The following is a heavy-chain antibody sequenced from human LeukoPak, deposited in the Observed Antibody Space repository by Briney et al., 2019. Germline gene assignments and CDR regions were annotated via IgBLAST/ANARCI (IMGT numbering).Heavy chain of an antibody. Sequence: GGSLRLSCAASGXTFSSYGLSWVRQAPGKGLEWVSAISGSGGSTYHADSVKGRFTISRDNSKNTLYLQMNSLRAEDTAVYYCAKDGGSWQFDYWGQGTLVTVSS. D-gene: IGHD6-13*01. CDR2: ISGSGGST. J-gene: IGHJ4*02. CDR3: AKDGGSWQFDY. CDR1: GXTFSSYG. V-gene: IGHV3-23*01.